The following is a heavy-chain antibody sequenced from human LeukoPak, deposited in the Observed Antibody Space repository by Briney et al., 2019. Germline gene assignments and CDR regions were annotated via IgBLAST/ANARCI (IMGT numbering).Heavy chain of an antibody. Sequence: ASVKVSCKASGYTFTSYGISWVRQAPGQGLEWMGWISAYNGHTKYGQKFQGRVTLTADKSTRTAYMELSSLRSEDTAVYYCARDNDSRDPPHFDYWGQGTLVTVSS. CDR3: ARDNDSRDPPHFDY. J-gene: IGHJ4*02. V-gene: IGHV1-18*01. CDR2: ISAYNGHT. D-gene: IGHD3-16*01. CDR1: GYTFTSYG.